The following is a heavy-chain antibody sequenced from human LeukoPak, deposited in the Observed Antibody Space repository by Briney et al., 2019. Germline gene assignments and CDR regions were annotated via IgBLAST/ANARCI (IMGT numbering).Heavy chain of an antibody. CDR2: ISSSGSTI. CDR1: GFTFSSYE. J-gene: IGHJ4*02. Sequence: AGGSLRLSCAASGFTFSSYEMNWVRQAPGKGLEWVSYISSSGSTIYYADSVKGRFTISRDNAKNSLYLQMNSLRAEDTAVYYCASPAGSSSSWDWGQGTLVTVSS. CDR3: ASPAGSSSSWD. V-gene: IGHV3-48*03. D-gene: IGHD6-13*01.